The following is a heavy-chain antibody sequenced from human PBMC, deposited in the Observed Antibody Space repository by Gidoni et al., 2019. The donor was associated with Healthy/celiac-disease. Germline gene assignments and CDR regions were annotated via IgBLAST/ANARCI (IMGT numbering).Heavy chain of an antibody. CDR2: ISSSGSTI. CDR1: GFPFSDYY. Sequence: QVQLVASGGGLVKPGGSLRLSCAASGFPFSDYYMRWIRQAPGKGLEWVSYISSSGSTIYYADSVKGRFTISRDNAKNSLYLQMNSLRAEDTAVYYCARVGALGYYYDSSGYYFWGQGTLVTVSS. J-gene: IGHJ4*02. D-gene: IGHD3-22*01. V-gene: IGHV3-11*01. CDR3: ARVGALGYYYDSSGYYF.